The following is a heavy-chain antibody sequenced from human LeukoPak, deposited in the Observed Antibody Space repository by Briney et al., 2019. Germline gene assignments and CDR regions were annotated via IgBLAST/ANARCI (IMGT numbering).Heavy chain of an antibody. D-gene: IGHD3-3*01. J-gene: IGHJ6*03. V-gene: IGHV4-61*02. CDR1: GGSISSDSYY. CDR3: ARGDFWSGYSGEYYYYYMDV. Sequence: PSETLSLTCTVSGGSISSDSYYWSWIRQPAGKGLEWIGRIYTSGSTNYNPSLKSRVTISVDTSKNQFSLKLSSVTAADTAVYYCARGDFWSGYSGEYYYYYMDVWGKGTTVTVSS. CDR2: IYTSGST.